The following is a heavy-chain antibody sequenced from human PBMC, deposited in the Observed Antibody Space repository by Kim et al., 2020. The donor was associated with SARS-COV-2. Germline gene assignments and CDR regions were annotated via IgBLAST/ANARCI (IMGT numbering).Heavy chain of an antibody. J-gene: IGHJ4*02. CDR1: GGSFSGYY. V-gene: IGHV4-34*01. Sequence: SETLSLTCAVYGGSFSGYYWSWIRQPPGKGLEWIGEINHSGSTNYNPSLKSRVTISVDTSKNQFSLKLSSVTAADTAVYYCASLDPPSLYYYDSSGYYYLPHYFDYWGQGTLVTVSS. CDR2: INHSGST. D-gene: IGHD3-22*01. CDR3: ASLDPPSLYYYDSSGYYYLPHYFDY.